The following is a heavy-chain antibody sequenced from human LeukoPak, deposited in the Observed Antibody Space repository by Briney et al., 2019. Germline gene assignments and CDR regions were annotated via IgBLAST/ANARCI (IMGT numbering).Heavy chain of an antibody. V-gene: IGHV3-30*04. CDR3: ARDWGIDT. Sequence: PGTSLRLSCVASGFTFSIYTMVWVRQAPGKGPEWVAVTSYDETNKYYGDSVKGRFTISRDSSKNTLFLQMDSLRAEDTAVYYCARDWGIDTWGQGTLVTVSS. D-gene: IGHD7-27*01. CDR2: TSYDETNK. CDR1: GFTFSIYT. J-gene: IGHJ5*02.